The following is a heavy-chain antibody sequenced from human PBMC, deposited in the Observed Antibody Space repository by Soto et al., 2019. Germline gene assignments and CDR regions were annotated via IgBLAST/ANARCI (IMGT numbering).Heavy chain of an antibody. CDR2: ISANNGDK. CDR3: ARDRARAVYDFWTGYYGFDH. Sequence: ASVKVSCETSGYTFSAYGISWVRQAPGQGLEWLGWISANNGDKKYAQKLQDRVAMTTDTATSTAYVELRSLRSDDTAVYFCARDRARAVYDFWTGYYGFDHWGQGTQVTAPQ. V-gene: IGHV1-18*04. CDR1: GYTFSAYG. J-gene: IGHJ4*02. D-gene: IGHD3-3*01.